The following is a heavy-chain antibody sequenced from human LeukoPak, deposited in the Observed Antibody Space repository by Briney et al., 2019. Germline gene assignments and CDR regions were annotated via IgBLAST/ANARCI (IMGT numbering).Heavy chain of an antibody. J-gene: IGHJ6*03. Sequence: GGSLRLSCAASGFTFSSYWMSWVRQAPGKGLEWVANIKQDGSEKYYVDSVKGRFTISRDNAKNSLYLQMNSLRAEDTAVYYCARDPPDFWSGSMDVWGKGTTVTVSS. CDR1: GFTFSSYW. CDR3: ARDPPDFWSGSMDV. V-gene: IGHV3-7*01. CDR2: IKQDGSEK. D-gene: IGHD3-3*01.